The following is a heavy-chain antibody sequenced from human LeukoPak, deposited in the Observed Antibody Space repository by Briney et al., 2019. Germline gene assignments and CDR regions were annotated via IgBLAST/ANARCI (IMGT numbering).Heavy chain of an antibody. D-gene: IGHD3-16*02. Sequence: GGSLRLSCAASGFTFSSYAMSWVRQAPGKGLEWVSAISGGGTSTYYADSVKGRFTISRDNARNSLYLQMNSLRAEDTAVYYCARDQNRFFYHFDYWGQGTLVTVSS. CDR1: GFTFSSYA. V-gene: IGHV3-23*01. J-gene: IGHJ4*02. CDR2: ISGGGTST. CDR3: ARDQNRFFYHFDY.